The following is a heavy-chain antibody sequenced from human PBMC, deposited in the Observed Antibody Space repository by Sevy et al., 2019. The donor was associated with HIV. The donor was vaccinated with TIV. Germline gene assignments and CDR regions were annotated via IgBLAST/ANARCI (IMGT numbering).Heavy chain of an antibody. V-gene: IGHV3-33*01. CDR3: ARGITMVRGVTQRGMDV. CDR1: GFTFSSYG. D-gene: IGHD3-10*01. J-gene: IGHJ6*02. Sequence: GGSLRLSCAASGFTFSSYGMHWVRQAPGKGLEWVAVIWYDGSNKYYADSVKGRFPISRDNSKNTLYLQMNSLRAEDTAVYYCARGITMVRGVTQRGMDVWGQGTTVTVSS. CDR2: IWYDGSNK.